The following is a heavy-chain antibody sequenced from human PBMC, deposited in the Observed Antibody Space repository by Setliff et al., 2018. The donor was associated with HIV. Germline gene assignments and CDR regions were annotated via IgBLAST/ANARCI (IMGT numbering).Heavy chain of an antibody. D-gene: IGHD3-9*01. V-gene: IGHV1-69*05. Sequence: SVKVSCKASGGTVSSYAINWVRQAPGQGLEWMGGTIPIFGPANYAQKFQDRVTITTDESTSTAYMELSSLKSGDTAVYYCARGFEVESSGWFDPWGQGTRVTVSS. CDR2: TIPIFGPA. CDR1: GGTVSSYA. J-gene: IGHJ5*02. CDR3: ARGFEVESSGWFDP.